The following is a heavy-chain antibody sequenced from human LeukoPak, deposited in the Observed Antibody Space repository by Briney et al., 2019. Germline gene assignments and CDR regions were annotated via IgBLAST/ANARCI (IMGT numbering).Heavy chain of an antibody. CDR2: IYSSGTT. V-gene: IGHV4-61*05. CDR3: ARRISSWNVYIDK. J-gene: IGHJ4*02. Sequence: SETLSLTCTVSGGSISSNPNYWGWIRQPPGKGLEWIGYIYSSGTTNYNRSLQSRVIISLDTPKNQFSLSVTSVTAADTAMYFCARRISSWNVYIDKWGQGIQVTVSS. CDR1: GGSISSNPNY. D-gene: IGHD1-1*01.